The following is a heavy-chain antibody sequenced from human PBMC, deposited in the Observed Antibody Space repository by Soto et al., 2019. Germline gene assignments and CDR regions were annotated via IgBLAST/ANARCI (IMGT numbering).Heavy chain of an antibody. D-gene: IGHD3-22*01. Sequence: GGSLRLSCAVSGFTFSNARMNWVRQAPGKGLEWVGRIKSISDGGTTDYVAPVKDRFTISRDDSKNTLYLQMNSLKTEDTAVYYCSTVYYFDSSGPPDWGRGTLVTVSS. CDR1: GFTFSNAR. CDR3: STVYYFDSSGPPD. J-gene: IGHJ4*02. V-gene: IGHV3-15*07. CDR2: IKSISDGGTT.